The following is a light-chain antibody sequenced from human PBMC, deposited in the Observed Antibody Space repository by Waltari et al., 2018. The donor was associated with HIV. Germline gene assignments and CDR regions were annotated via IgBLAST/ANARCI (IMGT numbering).Light chain of an antibody. V-gene: IGKV2-28*01. CDR2: LGS. J-gene: IGKJ1*01. Sequence: DIVLTQSPLSLPVTPGESASISCRSTHTLLHSNGYNYLDWYVQKPGQAPHLLISLGSYLAAGVPDRFSGRWSGTEFTLEISRVEAADVGSYYCMQALQTPWTFGQGTKVEIK. CDR3: MQALQTPWT. CDR1: HTLLHSNGYNY.